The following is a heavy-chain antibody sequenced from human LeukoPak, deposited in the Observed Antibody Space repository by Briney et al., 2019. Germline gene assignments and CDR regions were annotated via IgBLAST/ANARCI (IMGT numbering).Heavy chain of an antibody. J-gene: IGHJ4*02. CDR3: ATKKHSGSFYAF. D-gene: IGHD1-26*01. V-gene: IGHV1-2*02. CDR1: GYSSTDYY. CDR2: IKPNSGDT. Sequence: ASVKVSCKASGYSSTDYYIYWVRQAPGQGLEWMGWIKPNSGDTNYVQKFEGRVTMSRDTSISTAYMELSSLRSDDTAVYYCATKKHSGSFYAFWGQGTLVTVSS.